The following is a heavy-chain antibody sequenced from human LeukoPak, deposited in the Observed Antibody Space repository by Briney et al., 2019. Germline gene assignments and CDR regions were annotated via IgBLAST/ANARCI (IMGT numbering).Heavy chain of an antibody. CDR1: GYTFTGYH. D-gene: IGHD3-22*01. Sequence: GASVKVSCKASGYTFTGYHMHWVRQAPGQGLEWMGWINPNSGGTNYAQKFQGRVTMTRDTSISTAYMELSRLRSDDTAVYYCARPYYYDSSGYYYNYWGQGTLVTVSS. J-gene: IGHJ4*02. CDR3: ARPYYYDSSGYYYNY. V-gene: IGHV1-2*02. CDR2: INPNSGGT.